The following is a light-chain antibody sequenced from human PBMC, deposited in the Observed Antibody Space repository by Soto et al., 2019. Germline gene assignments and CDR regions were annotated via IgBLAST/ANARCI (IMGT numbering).Light chain of an antibody. CDR3: TSYTNRYTYV. CDR2: NVY. J-gene: IGLJ1*01. V-gene: IGLV2-14*01. CDR1: SSDVSGYDY. Sequence: QSVLNQPASVSGSPGQAITISCTGTSSDVSGYDYVGWYQQHPGKAPKLMIYNVYNRPSGVSFRFSGSKSGNTASLTISGLQTEDEADYYCTSYTNRYTYVFGTGTKVTVL.